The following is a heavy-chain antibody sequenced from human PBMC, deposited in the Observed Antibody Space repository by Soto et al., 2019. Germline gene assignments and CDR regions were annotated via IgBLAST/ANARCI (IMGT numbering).Heavy chain of an antibody. CDR1: GGSFSGYY. V-gene: IGHV4-34*01. CDR2: INHSGRT. Sequence: SETLSLTCAVYGGSFSGYYWSWIRQPPGKGLEWIGEINHSGRTNYNPSLKSRVTISVDTSKNQFSLKLSSVTAADTAVYYCARGRGAGYCTNGVCLKNYYYYMDVWGKGTTVTVSS. J-gene: IGHJ6*03. CDR3: ARGRGAGYCTNGVCLKNYYYYMDV. D-gene: IGHD2-8*01.